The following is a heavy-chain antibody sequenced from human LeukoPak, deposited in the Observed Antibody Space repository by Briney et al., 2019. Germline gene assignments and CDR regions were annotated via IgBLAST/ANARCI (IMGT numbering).Heavy chain of an antibody. CDR2: IYYSGST. CDR3: ARRKGYVGWFDP. V-gene: IGHV4-39*07. D-gene: IGHD1-1*01. CDR1: GGSISSSSYY. J-gene: IGHJ5*02. Sequence: SETLSLTCTVSGGSISSSSYYWGWIRQPPGKGLEWIGSIYYSGSTNYNPSLKSRVTISVDTSKNQFSLKLSSVTAADTAVYYCARRKGYVGWFDPWGQGTLVTVSS.